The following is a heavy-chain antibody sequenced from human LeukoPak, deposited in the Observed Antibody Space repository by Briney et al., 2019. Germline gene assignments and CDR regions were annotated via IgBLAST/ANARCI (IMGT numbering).Heavy chain of an antibody. CDR1: GFTFSTYG. J-gene: IGHJ4*02. V-gene: IGHV3-23*01. D-gene: IGHD3-22*01. Sequence: GGSLRLSCAASGFTFSTYGMSWVRQAPGKGPEWISAVAGNGGTTYSADSVKGRFTISRDNSKNPLYLQMNSLRAEDPAVYFCAKGHYDAGGYYYFHYWRQGTL. CDR2: VAGNGGTT. CDR3: AKGHYDAGGYYYFHY.